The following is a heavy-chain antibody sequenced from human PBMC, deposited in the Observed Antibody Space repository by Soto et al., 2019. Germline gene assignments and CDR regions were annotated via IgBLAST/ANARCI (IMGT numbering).Heavy chain of an antibody. CDR2: SRNKSKKYTT. V-gene: IGHV3-72*01. Sequence: EVQVVESGGGLVQPGGSLRLSCAGSGFTISDHSMDWVRQAPGKGLEWVGRSRNKSKKYTTEYAASVKGRFTISRDDSKNSLYLQMNSLYTEDTALYYCARISAAVSNAFDVWGQGTMVTVSS. D-gene: IGHD6-13*01. CDR1: GFTISDHS. J-gene: IGHJ3*01. CDR3: ARISAAVSNAFDV.